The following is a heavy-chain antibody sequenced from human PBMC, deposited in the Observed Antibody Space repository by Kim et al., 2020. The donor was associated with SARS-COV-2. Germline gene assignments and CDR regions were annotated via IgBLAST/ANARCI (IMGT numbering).Heavy chain of an antibody. V-gene: IGHV4-39*01. CDR3: ARRGGGSSWRYYFDY. J-gene: IGHJ4*01. Sequence: SETLSLTCTVSGGSISSSSYYWGWIRQPPGKGLEWIGSIYYSGSTYYNPSLKSRVTISVDTSKNQFSLKLSSLTAADTAVYYCARRGGGSSWRYYFDYWG. CDR1: GGSISSSSYY. D-gene: IGHD6-13*01. CDR2: IYYSGST.